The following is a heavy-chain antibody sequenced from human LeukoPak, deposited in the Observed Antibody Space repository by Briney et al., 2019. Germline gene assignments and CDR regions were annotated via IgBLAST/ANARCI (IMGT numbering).Heavy chain of an antibody. CDR2: IYHSGST. V-gene: IGHV4-59*08. CDR3: AWIISATGTGGYYFNY. D-gene: IGHD6-13*01. CDR1: GASIRSYY. Sequence: SETLSLTCNVSGASIRSYYWGWVRQSPGKGLEWFGYIYHSGSTNYNPSLRSRVAISVDTSKSQFSLNLNSVTAADTAVYYCAWIISATGTGGYYFNYWGQGTLVTVSS. J-gene: IGHJ4*02.